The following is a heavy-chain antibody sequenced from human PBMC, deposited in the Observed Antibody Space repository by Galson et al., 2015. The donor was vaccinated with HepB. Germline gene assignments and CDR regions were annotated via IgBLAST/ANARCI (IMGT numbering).Heavy chain of an antibody. V-gene: IGHV3-21*01. Sequence: SLRLSCAASGFTFSSYSMNWVRQAPGKGLEWVSSISSSSSYIYYADSVKGRFTISRDNAKNSLYLQMNSLRAEDTAVYYCARGGPSSGWYALDYWGQGTLVTVSS. J-gene: IGHJ4*02. CDR2: ISSSSSYI. CDR1: GFTFSSYS. D-gene: IGHD6-19*01. CDR3: ARGGPSSGWYALDY.